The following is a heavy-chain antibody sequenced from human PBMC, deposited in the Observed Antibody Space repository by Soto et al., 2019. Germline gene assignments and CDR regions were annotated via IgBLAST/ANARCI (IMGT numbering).Heavy chain of an antibody. J-gene: IGHJ4*02. CDR1: GGSISSSNYY. V-gene: IGHV4-39*01. CDR2: VYYSRST. CDR3: ARHQTVSSSGFDY. Sequence: LQLQESGPGLVKPSETLSLTCTVSGGSISSSNYYWGWIRQPPGKGLEWIVSVYYSRSTYYNPSLKSRVTISIDTSKNQFSLKLSSVPAADTAVYYCARHQTVSSSGFDYWGQGTLVTVSS. D-gene: IGHD4-17*01.